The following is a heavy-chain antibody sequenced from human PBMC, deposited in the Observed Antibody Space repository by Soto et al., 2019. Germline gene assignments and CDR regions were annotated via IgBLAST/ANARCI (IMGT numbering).Heavy chain of an antibody. Sequence: QVQLDESGPGLVQPSQTLSLSCTVSGASVSTGVYYWTWIRQHPGRGLEWIGYIDNSGSTYYNPSLTGRVDISVDTSKNQFSLNLQSLTAADTAFYCCAGAVSDFDVRRYRTSYFDQWGQGLLVTVSS. D-gene: IGHD3-10*02. J-gene: IGHJ4*02. CDR1: GASVSTGVYY. V-gene: IGHV4-31*03. CDR2: IDNSGST. CDR3: AGAVSDFDVRRYRTSYFDQ.